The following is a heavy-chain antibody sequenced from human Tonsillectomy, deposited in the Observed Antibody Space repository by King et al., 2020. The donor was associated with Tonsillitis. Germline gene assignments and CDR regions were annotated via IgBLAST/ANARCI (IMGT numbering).Heavy chain of an antibody. CDR3: GRDLFRSVTIDY. D-gene: IGHD4-17*01. CDR2: ISASNGNT. Sequence: HVQLVESGAEVTKPGASVKVSCKASGYSFTAYGISWVRQAPGQGLEWMGWISASNGNTKYAQKFQGRVTMTTDTSTRTGYMEFRSLRSDDTAVYYCGRDLFRSVTIDYWGQGTLVTVSS. CDR1: GYSFTAYG. J-gene: IGHJ4*02. V-gene: IGHV1-18*01.